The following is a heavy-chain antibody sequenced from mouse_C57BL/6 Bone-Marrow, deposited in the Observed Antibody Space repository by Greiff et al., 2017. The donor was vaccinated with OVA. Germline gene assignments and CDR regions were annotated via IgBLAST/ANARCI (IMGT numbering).Heavy chain of an antibody. CDR1: GYTFTSYW. Sequence: QVQLQQPGAELVKPGASVKMSCKASGYTFTSYWITWVKQRPGQGLEWIGDIYPGSGSTNYNEKFKSKATLTVDTSSSTAYMQLSSLTSEDSAVYYGARKHYDYDRAMDYWGQGTSVTVSS. J-gene: IGHJ4*01. CDR2: IYPGSGST. D-gene: IGHD2-4*01. CDR3: ARKHYDYDRAMDY. V-gene: IGHV1-55*01.